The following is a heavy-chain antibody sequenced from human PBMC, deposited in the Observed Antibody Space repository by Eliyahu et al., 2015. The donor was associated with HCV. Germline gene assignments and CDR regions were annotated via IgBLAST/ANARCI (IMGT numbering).Heavy chain of an antibody. V-gene: IGHV3-30*18. Sequence: QVQLVESGGGVVQPGRSLRLSCAASGFTFSSYGMHWVRQAPGKGLEWVAVISYDGSNKYYADSVKGRFTISRDNSKNTLYLQMNSLRAEDTAVYYCAKDSLLRFLEWSFDYWGQGTLVTVSS. CDR1: GFTFSSYG. CDR2: ISYDGSNK. D-gene: IGHD3-3*01. J-gene: IGHJ4*02. CDR3: AKDSLLRFLEWSFDY.